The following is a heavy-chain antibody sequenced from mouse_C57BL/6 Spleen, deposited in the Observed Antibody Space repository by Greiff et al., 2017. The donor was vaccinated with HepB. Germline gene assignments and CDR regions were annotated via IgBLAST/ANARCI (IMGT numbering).Heavy chain of an antibody. CDR3: ARRRYDGYYWYFDV. CDR1: GYTFTDYN. Sequence: EVKLVESGPELVKPGASVKIPCKASGYTFTDYNMDWVKQSHGKSLEWIGDINPNNGGTIYNQKFKGKATLTVDKSSSTAYMELRSLTSEDTAVYYCARRRYDGYYWYFDVWGTGTTVTVSS. J-gene: IGHJ1*03. V-gene: IGHV1-18*01. D-gene: IGHD2-3*01. CDR2: INPNNGGT.